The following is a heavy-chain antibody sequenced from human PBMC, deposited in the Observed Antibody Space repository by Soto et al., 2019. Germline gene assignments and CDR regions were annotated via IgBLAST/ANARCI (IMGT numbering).Heavy chain of an antibody. CDR3: VKPKGGNKIVGATNYFDY. J-gene: IGHJ4*02. D-gene: IGHD1-26*01. V-gene: IGHV3-64D*06. CDR1: GFTFSSYA. Sequence: GGSLRLSCSASGFTFSSYAMHWVRQAPGKGLEYVSAISSNGGSTYYADSVKGRFTISRDNSKNTLYLQMSSLRAEDTAVYYCVKPKGGNKIVGATNYFDYWGQGTLVTVSS. CDR2: ISSNGGST.